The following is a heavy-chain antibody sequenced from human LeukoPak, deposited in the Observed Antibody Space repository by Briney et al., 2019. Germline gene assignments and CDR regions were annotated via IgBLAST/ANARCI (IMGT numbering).Heavy chain of an antibody. CDR2: MWYDGSNK. Sequence: GGSLRLSCAASGFTFSRYGMHWVRQAPGKGLEWVAVMWYDGSNKYYADSVKGRFTISRDNSKNTLYLQMNSLRAEDTALYYCARDASYGDRSFEYWGQGTLVTVSS. J-gene: IGHJ4*02. D-gene: IGHD4-17*01. CDR3: ARDASYGDRSFEY. CDR1: GFTFSRYG. V-gene: IGHV3-33*01.